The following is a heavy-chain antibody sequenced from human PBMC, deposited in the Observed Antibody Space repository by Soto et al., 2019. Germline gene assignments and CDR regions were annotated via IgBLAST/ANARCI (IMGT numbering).Heavy chain of an antibody. CDR1: GGSFSGYY. CDR2: INHSGST. CDR3: ARVRTNWFDP. V-gene: IGHV4-34*01. J-gene: IGHJ5*02. Sequence: PSETLSLTCAVYGGSFSGYYWSWIRQPPGKGLEWIGEINHSGSTNYNPSLKSRVTISVDASKNQFSLKLSSVTAADTAVYYCARVRTNWFDPWGQGTLVTVSS.